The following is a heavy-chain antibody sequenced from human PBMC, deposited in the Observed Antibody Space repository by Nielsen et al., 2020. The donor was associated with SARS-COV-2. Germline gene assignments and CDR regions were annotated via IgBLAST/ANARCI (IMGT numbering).Heavy chain of an antibody. CDR3: AREDRTNWYGVDY. D-gene: IGHD6-13*01. CDR1: GFAFRSFA. CDR2: ISFDGLYK. Sequence: GESLKISCAASGFAFRSFAIHWVRQAPGKGLEWVTVISFDGLYKQYTDSVKGRFSISRDNSKNTVSLQMDSLRSEDTAVYYCAREDRTNWYGVDYWGQGTLVTVSS. J-gene: IGHJ4*02. V-gene: IGHV3-30*04.